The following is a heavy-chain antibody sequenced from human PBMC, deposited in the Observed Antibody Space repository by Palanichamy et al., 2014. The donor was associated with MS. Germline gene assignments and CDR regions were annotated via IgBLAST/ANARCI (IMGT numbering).Heavy chain of an antibody. CDR2: ISSTDGST. D-gene: IGHD5-18*01. V-gene: IGHV3-23*01. CDR1: GLTFSSYA. CDR3: VKGTTHDYRYGYADC. Sequence: EVQLLESGGGLVQPGGSLRLSCAASGLTFSSYAMNWVRQTPRKGLQWVSAISSTDGSTYHADSVKGRFTISRDNSKNTLYLQMNSLKAEDTAVYYCVKGTTHDYRYGYADCWGQGTLVTVSS. J-gene: IGHJ4*02.